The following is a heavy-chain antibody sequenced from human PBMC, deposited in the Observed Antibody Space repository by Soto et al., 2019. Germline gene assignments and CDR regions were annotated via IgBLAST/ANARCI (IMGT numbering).Heavy chain of an antibody. CDR2: INPSGGST. J-gene: IGHJ4*02. CDR1: GYTFTTYY. Sequence: ASVKVSSRPAGYTFTTYYIHWVRKAPGQGLEWMGIINPSGGSTSYAQKFQGRVTMTRDTSTSTVYMEMSSLKSEDKAAYYCADAGDYDLLTFDHWGPGTLVTVSS. V-gene: IGHV1-46*01. CDR3: ADAGDYDLLTFDH. D-gene: IGHD4-17*01.